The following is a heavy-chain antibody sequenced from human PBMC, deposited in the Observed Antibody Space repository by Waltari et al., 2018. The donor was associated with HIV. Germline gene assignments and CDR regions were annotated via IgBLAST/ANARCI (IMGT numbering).Heavy chain of an antibody. CDR2: INPVGSTK. D-gene: IGHD2-21*02. CDR3: ASGLGDWGY. CDR1: GFTFSGYW. J-gene: IGHJ4*02. Sequence: DVHLVESGGALVQPGGSLILPCAASGFTFSGYWMSWVRQAPGKVLEWVANINPVGSTKYHVDSVRGRFTISRDNAKNSLYLQMSSLRAEDTAVYYCASGLGDWGYWGRGTLVTVSS. V-gene: IGHV3-7*02.